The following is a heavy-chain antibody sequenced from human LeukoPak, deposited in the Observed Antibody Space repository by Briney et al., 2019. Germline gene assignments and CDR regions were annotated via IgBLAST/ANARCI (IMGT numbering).Heavy chain of an antibody. V-gene: IGHV3-74*01. Sequence: PGGSLRLSCAASGFSFRSCWMHWVRQAPGKELVWVSRINGDGSTTNYADSVRGRFTISRDNAKNTLYLQMNSLRAEDTAVYYCARGGNPWGTWYFDLWGRGTLVTVSS. D-gene: IGHD7-27*01. J-gene: IGHJ2*01. CDR1: GFSFRSCW. CDR2: INGDGSTT. CDR3: ARGGNPWGTWYFDL.